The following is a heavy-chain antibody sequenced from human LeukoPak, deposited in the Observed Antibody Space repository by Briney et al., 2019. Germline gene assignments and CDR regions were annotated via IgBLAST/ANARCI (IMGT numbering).Heavy chain of an antibody. Sequence: SETLSLTCTVSGGSISSSSYYWGWIRQPPGKGLEWIGGIYYSGSTYYNPSLKSRVTISVDTSKNQFSLKLSSVTAADTAVYYCARHQATTSPTIFGVVDPLDYWGQGTLVTVSS. CDR1: GGSISSSSYY. J-gene: IGHJ4*02. CDR2: IYYSGST. D-gene: IGHD3-3*01. CDR3: ARHQATTSPTIFGVVDPLDY. V-gene: IGHV4-39*01.